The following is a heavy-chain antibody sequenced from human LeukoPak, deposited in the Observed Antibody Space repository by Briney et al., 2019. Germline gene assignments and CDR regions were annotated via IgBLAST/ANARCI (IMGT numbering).Heavy chain of an antibody. J-gene: IGHJ4*02. Sequence: PSETLSLTCAVYGGSFSGYYWSWIRQPPGKGLEWIGEINHSGSTNYNPSLKSRVTISVDTSKNQFSLKLSSVTAADTAVYYCASGIAAAGTGSGYWGQGTLVTVSS. CDR1: GGSFSGYY. D-gene: IGHD6-13*01. CDR2: INHSGST. CDR3: ASGIAAAGTGSGY. V-gene: IGHV4-34*01.